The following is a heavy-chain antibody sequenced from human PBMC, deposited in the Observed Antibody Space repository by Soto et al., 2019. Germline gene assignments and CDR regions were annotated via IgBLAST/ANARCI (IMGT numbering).Heavy chain of an antibody. J-gene: IGHJ4*02. CDR2: ISYSGST. V-gene: IGHV4-31*03. Sequence: SETLSLTCTVSSGSISTGIYYWSWIRQHPGKGLEWIGYISYSGSTYYNPSLKSRVTISVDKSISTAYLQWSSLKASDTAMYYCARRRYSGYGDFDYWDQGTLVTVSS. CDR1: SGSISTGIYY. D-gene: IGHD5-12*01. CDR3: ARRRYSGYGDFDY.